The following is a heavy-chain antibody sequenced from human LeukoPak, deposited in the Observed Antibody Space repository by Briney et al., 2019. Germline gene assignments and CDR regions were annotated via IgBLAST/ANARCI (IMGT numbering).Heavy chain of an antibody. CDR3: ARAKHDYSNYIMDY. D-gene: IGHD4-11*01. CDR2: IIPIFGTA. CDR1: GYTFTSYA. Sequence: SVKVSCTASGYTFTSYAISWVRQAPGQGLEWMGGIIPIFGTANYAQKFQGRVTITADESTSTAYMELSSLRSEDTAVYYCARAKHDYSNYIMDYWGQGTLVTVSS. V-gene: IGHV1-69*13. J-gene: IGHJ4*02.